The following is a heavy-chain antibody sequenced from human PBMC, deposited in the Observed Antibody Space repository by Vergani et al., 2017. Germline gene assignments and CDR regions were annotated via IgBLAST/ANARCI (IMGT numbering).Heavy chain of an antibody. V-gene: IGHV1-69*01. CDR2: IIPIFGTA. CDR3: AGEGIAAAGTRGWFDP. J-gene: IGHJ5*02. Sequence: QVQLVQSGAEVKKPGSSVKVSCKASGGTFSSYAISWVRQAPGQGLEWMGGIIPIFGTAHYAQKFQGRVTITADESTSTAYMELSSLRSEDTAVYYCAGEGIAAAGTRGWFDPWGQGTLVTVSS. D-gene: IGHD6-13*01. CDR1: GGTFSSYA.